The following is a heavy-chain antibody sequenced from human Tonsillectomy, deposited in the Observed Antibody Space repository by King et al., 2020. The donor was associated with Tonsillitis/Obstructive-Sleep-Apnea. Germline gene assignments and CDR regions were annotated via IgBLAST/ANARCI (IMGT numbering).Heavy chain of an antibody. J-gene: IGHJ4*02. CDR1: GLTFSDCW. V-gene: IGHV3-7*04. CDR3: ARLTYYFHY. CDR2: IYQDGSQK. Sequence: QLVQSGGGLFQPGGSLRLSCAASGLTFSDCWMSWVRQAPGQGLEWVANIYQDGSQKYDVDSVKGRFTISGDNAKNSLYLQMNSLRAEDTALYYCARLTYYFHYWGQGTPVTVSS.